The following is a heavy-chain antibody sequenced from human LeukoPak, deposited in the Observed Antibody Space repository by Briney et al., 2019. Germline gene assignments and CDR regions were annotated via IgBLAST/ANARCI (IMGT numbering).Heavy chain of an antibody. CDR2: ISSSSNYK. J-gene: IGHJ1*01. CDR3: ARHGLYDSTDYWTFQH. D-gene: IGHD3-22*01. V-gene: IGHV3-11*06. CDR1: GFTFSDYY. Sequence: GGSLRLSCAASGFTFSDYYMSWIRQAPGKGLEGLSYISSSSNYKNYADSVQGRFTISRDNAKSSLYLQMNGLRAVDTAVYYCARHGLYDSTDYWTFQHWGQGTLVTVSS.